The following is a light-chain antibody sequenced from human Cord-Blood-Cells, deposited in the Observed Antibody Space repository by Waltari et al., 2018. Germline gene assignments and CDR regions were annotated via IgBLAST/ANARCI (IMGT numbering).Light chain of an antibody. J-gene: IGKJ2*01. V-gene: IGKV3-15*01. CDR3: QQYNNWPYT. CDR1: QRVSSN. CDR2: GAS. Sequence: EIVMTQSPATLSVSPGERATLSCRASQRVSSNLAWYQQKPGQAPRLLIYGASTRATGIPARFSGSGSGTEFTLTISSRQSEDFAVYYCQQYNNWPYTCGQGTKLEIK.